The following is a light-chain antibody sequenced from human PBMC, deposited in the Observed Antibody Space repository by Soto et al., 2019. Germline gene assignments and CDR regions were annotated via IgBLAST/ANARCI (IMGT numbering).Light chain of an antibody. Sequence: EILMTQSPATLSVSPGERATLSCRASQSVSSNLAWYQQKPGQAPRLLIYDASTRATGIPARFSGSGSGTEFTLTISSLQSEDFAVYYCQQYNNWPRTFGPGTKVDIK. CDR2: DAS. J-gene: IGKJ3*01. CDR3: QQYNNWPRT. CDR1: QSVSSN. V-gene: IGKV3-15*01.